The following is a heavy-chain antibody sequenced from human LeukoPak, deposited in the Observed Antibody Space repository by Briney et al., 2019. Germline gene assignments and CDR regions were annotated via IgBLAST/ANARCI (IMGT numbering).Heavy chain of an antibody. CDR3: ARLFSLQLPPRY. D-gene: IGHD5-18*01. CDR2: IYPGDSDT. CDR1: GSSFTSYW. V-gene: IGHV5-51*01. Sequence: PGGPLQISCQGSGSSFTSYWIGGARQLPGKGLEWMGIIYPGDSDTRYSPSFQGQVTISADKSISTAYLQWSSLKASDTAMYYCARLFSLQLPPRYWGQGTLVTVSS. J-gene: IGHJ4*02.